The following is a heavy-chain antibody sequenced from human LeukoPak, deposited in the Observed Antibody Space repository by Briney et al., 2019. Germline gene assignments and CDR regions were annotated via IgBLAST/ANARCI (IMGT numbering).Heavy chain of an antibody. V-gene: IGHV4-31*03. CDR1: GGSISSGGYY. CDR3: ARANYDFWSGYFARYNWFDP. D-gene: IGHD3-3*01. Sequence: SETLSLTCTVSGGSISSGGYYWSWFRQHPGTGLEWIGYIYYSGSTYYNPSLKSRVTISVDTSKNQFSLKLSSVTAADTAVYYCARANYDFWSGYFARYNWFDPWGQGTLVTVSS. J-gene: IGHJ5*02. CDR2: IYYSGST.